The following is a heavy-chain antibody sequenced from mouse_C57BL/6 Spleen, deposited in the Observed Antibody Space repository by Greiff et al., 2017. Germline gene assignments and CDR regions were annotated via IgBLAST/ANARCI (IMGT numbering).Heavy chain of an antibody. V-gene: IGHV5-17*01. CDR2: ISSGSSTI. CDR3: ARGSNYKKNAMNY. CDR1: GFTFSDYG. J-gene: IGHJ4*01. Sequence: EVKVVESGGGLVKPGGSLKLSCAASGFTFSDYGMHWVRQAPEKGLEWVAYISSGSSTIYYADTVKGRFTFSRDNAKNTLFLQMTSLRSEDTAMYYCARGSNYKKNAMNYWGQGTSVTVSS. D-gene: IGHD2-5*01.